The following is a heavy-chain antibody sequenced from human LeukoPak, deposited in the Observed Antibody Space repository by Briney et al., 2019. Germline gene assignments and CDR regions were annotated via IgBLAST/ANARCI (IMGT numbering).Heavy chain of an antibody. CDR1: GFTFTSYA. J-gene: IGHJ3*01. Sequence: AGSLRLSCAASGFTFTSYAMTWVRQAPGKGLEWVSAISGSGGNTNYADSVKGRFTISRDNSKNTLCLQMNSLRAEDTAIYYCAKNLRQWLVDGFDVCGQGTMVTVSS. CDR3: AKNLRQWLVDGFDV. CDR2: ISGSGGNT. V-gene: IGHV3-23*01. D-gene: IGHD6-19*01.